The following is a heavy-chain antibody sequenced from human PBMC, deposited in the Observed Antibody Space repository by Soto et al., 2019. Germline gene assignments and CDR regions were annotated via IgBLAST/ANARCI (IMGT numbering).Heavy chain of an antibody. CDR2: ISGSGGST. J-gene: IGHJ4*02. CDR3: PKNRVASGSYFDY. Sequence: GGSLRLSCAASGFTFSSYAMSWVRQAPGKGLEWVSAISGSGGSTYYADPVKGRFTISRDNSKNTLYLQMNSLRAEDTAVYYCPKNRVASGSYFDYWCQGTLVTVSS. CDR1: GFTFSSYA. V-gene: IGHV3-23*01. D-gene: IGHD6-19*01.